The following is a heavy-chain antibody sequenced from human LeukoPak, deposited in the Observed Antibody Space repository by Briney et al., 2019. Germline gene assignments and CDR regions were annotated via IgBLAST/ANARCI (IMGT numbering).Heavy chain of an antibody. V-gene: IGHV3-23*01. CDR3: AKDWTYYDSSGYYYVGLLSAFDI. CDR1: GFTFSSCA. D-gene: IGHD3-22*01. CDR2: ISGSGGST. J-gene: IGHJ3*02. Sequence: GGSLRLSCAASGFTFSSCAMSWVRQAPGKGLEWVSAISGSGGSTYYADSVMGRFTISRDNSKNTLYLQMNSLRAEDTAVYYCAKDWTYYDSSGYYYVGLLSAFDIWGQGTMVTVSS.